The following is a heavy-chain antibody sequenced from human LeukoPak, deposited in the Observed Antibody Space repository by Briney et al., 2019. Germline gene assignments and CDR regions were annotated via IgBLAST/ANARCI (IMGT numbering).Heavy chain of an antibody. CDR1: GFTFSSYA. J-gene: IGHJ4*02. D-gene: IGHD2-2*02. CDR3: AKLYCSSTNCYTFDY. CDR2: ISGSGGST. Sequence: PGGSLRLSCAASGFTFSSYAMSWVRQAPGKGLEWVSAISGSGGSTYYADSVKGRFTISRDNSENTLYLQMNSLRAEDTAVYYCAKLYCSSTNCYTFDYWGQGTLVTVSS. V-gene: IGHV3-23*01.